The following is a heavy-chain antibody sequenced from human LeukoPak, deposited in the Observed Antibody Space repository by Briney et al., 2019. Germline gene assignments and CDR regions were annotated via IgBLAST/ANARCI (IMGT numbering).Heavy chain of an antibody. J-gene: IGHJ3*02. D-gene: IGHD3-22*01. V-gene: IGHV4-59*08. CDR3: ARHPPYYYDSSGSLDAFDI. Sequence: SETLSLTCTVSGGSIRSYYWSWIRQPPGKGLEYIGYIFYSGSTYYNPSLKSRVTISVDTSKNQFSLKLSSVTAADTAVYYCARHPPYYYDSSGSLDAFDIWGQGTMVTVPS. CDR1: GGSIRSYY. CDR2: IFYSGST.